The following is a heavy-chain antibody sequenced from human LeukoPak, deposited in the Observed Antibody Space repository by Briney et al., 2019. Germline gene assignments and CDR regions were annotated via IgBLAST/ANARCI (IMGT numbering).Heavy chain of an antibody. CDR2: INPNSGGT. J-gene: IGHJ3*02. V-gene: IGHV1-2*02. CDR3: ARGSVVVVYAFDI. D-gene: IGHD3-22*01. CDR1: GYTFTGYY. Sequence: AASVTVSCKASGYTFTGYYMHWVRQAPGQGLEWMGWINPNSGGTNYAQKFQGRVTMTRDTSISTAYMELSRLRSDDTAVYYCARGSVVVVYAFDIWGQGTMVTVSS.